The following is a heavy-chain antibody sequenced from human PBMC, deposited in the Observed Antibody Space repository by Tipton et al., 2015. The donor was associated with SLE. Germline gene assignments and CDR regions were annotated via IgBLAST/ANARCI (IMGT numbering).Heavy chain of an antibody. V-gene: IGHV3-23*01. CDR3: AKGTLRSSTTGPDY. Sequence: SLRLSCAASGFSFSTYAMTWVRQAPGKGLEWVSTVSDSGDITYYADSVKGRFTISRDNSKNTQFLQMNSLRVEDTATYYCAKGTLRSSTTGPDYWGQETLVTVSS. J-gene: IGHJ4*02. D-gene: IGHD2-2*01. CDR2: VSDSGDIT. CDR1: GFSFSTYA.